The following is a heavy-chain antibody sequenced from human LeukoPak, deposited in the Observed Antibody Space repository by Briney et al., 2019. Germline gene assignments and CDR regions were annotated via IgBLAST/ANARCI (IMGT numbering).Heavy chain of an antibody. CDR2: ISYDGSNK. CDR1: GFTFSSYA. D-gene: IGHD1-7*01. Sequence: GGSLRLSCAASGFTFSSYAMHWVRQAPGKGLEWVAVISYDGSNKYYADSVKGRFTISRDNAKNSLYLQMNSLRAEDTAVYYCARNNYNYEYYFDYWGQGTLVTVSS. J-gene: IGHJ4*02. CDR3: ARNNYNYEYYFDY. V-gene: IGHV3-30-3*01.